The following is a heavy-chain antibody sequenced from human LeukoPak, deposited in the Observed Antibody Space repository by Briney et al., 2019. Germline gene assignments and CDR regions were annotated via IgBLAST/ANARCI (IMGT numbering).Heavy chain of an antibody. J-gene: IGHJ4*02. V-gene: IGHV3-23*01. Sequence: PGGSLRLSCAASGFTFSSYAMSWVRQAPGKGLEWVSAISGSGGSTYYADSVKGRFTISRDNSKSTLYLQMNSLRAEDTAVYYCAKSITMIVVVPYYFDYWGQGTLVTVSS. CDR2: ISGSGGST. CDR1: GFTFSSYA. CDR3: AKSITMIVVVPYYFDY. D-gene: IGHD3-22*01.